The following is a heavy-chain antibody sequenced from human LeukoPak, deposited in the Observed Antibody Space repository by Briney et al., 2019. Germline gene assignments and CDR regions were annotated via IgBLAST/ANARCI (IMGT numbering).Heavy chain of an antibody. Sequence: GGSLRLSCAASGFTFSSYWMHWVRQAPGKGLVWVSRINSDGSSTSCADSVKGRFTISRDNAKNTLYLQMNSLRAEDTAVYYCARGEYSGYGDYWGQGTLVTVSS. CDR3: ARGEYSGYGDY. CDR2: INSDGSST. J-gene: IGHJ4*02. V-gene: IGHV3-74*01. CDR1: GFTFSSYW. D-gene: IGHD5-12*01.